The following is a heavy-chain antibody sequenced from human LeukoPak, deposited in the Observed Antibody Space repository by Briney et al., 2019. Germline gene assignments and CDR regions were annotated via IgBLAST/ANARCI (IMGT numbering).Heavy chain of an antibody. CDR2: ISAYNGNT. V-gene: IGHV1-18*01. CDR3: ARAVVPAAHLSYYYYGMDV. CDR1: GYTFTSYG. D-gene: IGHD2-2*01. J-gene: IGHJ6*02. Sequence: ASVKVSCKASGYTFTSYGISWVRQAPGQGLEWMGWISAYNGNTNYAQKFQGRVTMTRDTSISTAYMELSRLRSDDTAVYYCARAVVPAAHLSYYYYGMDVWGQGTTVTVSS.